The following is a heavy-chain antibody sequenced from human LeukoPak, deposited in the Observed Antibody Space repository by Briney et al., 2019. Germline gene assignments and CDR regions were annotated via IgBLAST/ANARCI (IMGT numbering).Heavy chain of an antibody. Sequence: ASVKVPCKASGGTFSSYTISWVRQAPGQGREWMGGIIPIFGTANYAQKFQGRVTITADESTSTAYMELSSLRSGDTAMYYCARALDSSGYYTVTTSSFDYWGQGTLVTVSS. V-gene: IGHV1-69*13. CDR2: IIPIFGTA. CDR3: ARALDSSGYYTVTTSSFDY. D-gene: IGHD3-22*01. J-gene: IGHJ4*02. CDR1: GGTFSSYT.